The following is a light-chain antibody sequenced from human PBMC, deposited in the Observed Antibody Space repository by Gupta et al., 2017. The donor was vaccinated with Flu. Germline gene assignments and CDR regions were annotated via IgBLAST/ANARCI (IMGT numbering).Light chain of an antibody. V-gene: IGKV3-20*01. CDR3: QQYGSSPLT. Sequence: ERATLSCRASQTVSSNYLAWYQQKPGQAPRLLIYGATSRATGLPYRFSGSGSGTDFTLTISRLEPEDFAVYYCQQYGSSPLTFGGGTKVEIK. CDR1: QTVSSNY. CDR2: GAT. J-gene: IGKJ4*01.